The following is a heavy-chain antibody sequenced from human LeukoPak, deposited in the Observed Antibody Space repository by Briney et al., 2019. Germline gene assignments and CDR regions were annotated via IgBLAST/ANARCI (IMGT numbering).Heavy chain of an antibody. CDR2: IIPIFGTA. CDR3: ASLSSCSGGSCYVFDY. Sequence: SVKVSCTASGGTFGSYAISWVRQAPGQGLEWMGGIIPIFGTANYAQKFQGRVTITADESTSTAYMELSSLRSEDTAVYYCASLSSCSGGSCYVFDYWGQGTLVTVSS. J-gene: IGHJ4*02. V-gene: IGHV1-69*01. D-gene: IGHD2-15*01. CDR1: GGTFGSYA.